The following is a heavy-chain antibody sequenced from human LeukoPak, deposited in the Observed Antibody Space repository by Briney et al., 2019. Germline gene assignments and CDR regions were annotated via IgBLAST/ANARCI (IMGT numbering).Heavy chain of an antibody. Sequence: ASVRVSFKASGFTFGAFGISWVRQAPGQGLEWVGCISGYIAAANYAQKFQDRVTMTTDRSTSTAYLELVSLRPDDTAVYYCGRGKDSYYYGVDVWGQGTTVTVSS. V-gene: IGHV1-18*01. CDR3: GRGKDSYYYGVDV. D-gene: IGHD3-10*01. CDR1: GFTFGAFG. CDR2: ISGYIAAA. J-gene: IGHJ6*02.